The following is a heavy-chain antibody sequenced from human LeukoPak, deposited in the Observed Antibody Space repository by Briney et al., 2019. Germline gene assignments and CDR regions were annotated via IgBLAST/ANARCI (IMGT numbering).Heavy chain of an antibody. J-gene: IGHJ4*02. CDR1: GGSITSYD. CDR3: ARGYSGSYGRFDY. V-gene: IGHV4-4*07. Sequence: PSETLSLTCTVSGGSITSYDWSWIRQPAGKGLEWIGRIYTSGSTKYNPSLKSRVSISVDTSKNQFSLKLSSVTAADTAVYYCARGYSGSYGRFDYWGQGTLATVSS. CDR2: IYTSGST. D-gene: IGHD1-26*01.